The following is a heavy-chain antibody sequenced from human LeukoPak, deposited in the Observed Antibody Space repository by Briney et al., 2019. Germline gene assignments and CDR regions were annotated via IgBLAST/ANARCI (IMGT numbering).Heavy chain of an antibody. CDR2: ISAYNGNT. J-gene: IGHJ4*02. CDR1: GYTFISYG. V-gene: IGHV1-18*01. Sequence: ASVKDSCKASGYTFISYGISGVRQAPGQGVEGMGWISAYNGNTNDAQKLQGRVTMTTDTSTSTAYMELRSLRSDDTAVYYCARARSWDIVVVVAAKSLDYWGQGTLVTVSS. D-gene: IGHD2-15*01. CDR3: ARARSWDIVVVVAAKSLDY.